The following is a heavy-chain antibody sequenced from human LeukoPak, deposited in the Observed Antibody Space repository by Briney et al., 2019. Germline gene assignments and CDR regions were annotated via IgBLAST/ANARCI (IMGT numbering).Heavy chain of an antibody. CDR1: GFTFSDYY. CDR3: ARDLRLSGISSDSNWFDP. Sequence: PGGSLRLSCAASGFTFSDYYMSWIRQAPGKGLEWVSYIRSSSSHTNYADSVKGRFTISRDNAKNSLYLQMNSLRAEDTAVYYCARDLRLSGISSDSNWFDPWGQGTLVTVSS. V-gene: IGHV3-11*05. J-gene: IGHJ5*02. CDR2: IRSSSSHT. D-gene: IGHD3-10*01.